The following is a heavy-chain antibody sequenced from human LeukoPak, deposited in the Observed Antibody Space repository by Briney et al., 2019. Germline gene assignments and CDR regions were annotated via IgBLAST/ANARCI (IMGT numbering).Heavy chain of an antibody. V-gene: IGHV3-30-3*01. CDR2: VSYDGNNK. CDR1: GFTFSSNA. J-gene: IGHJ4*02. CDR3: ARAKYYDFWSGYLNRGYFDY. D-gene: IGHD3-3*01. Sequence: GRSLRLSCATSGFTFSSNAMHWVRQAPGKGLEWVAVVSYDGNNKYYADSVKGRSTISRDNSKNTLYLQMSSLRTEDTAVYYCARAKYYDFWSGYLNRGYFDYWGQGTLVTVSS.